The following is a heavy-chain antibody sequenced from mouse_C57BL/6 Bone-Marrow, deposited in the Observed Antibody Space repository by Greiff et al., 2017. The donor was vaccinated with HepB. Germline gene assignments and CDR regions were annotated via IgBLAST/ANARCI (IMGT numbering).Heavy chain of an antibody. CDR1: GYTFTNYC. CDR2: IYPGGGYT. CDR3: ARRSPYYYGSSYGY. V-gene: IGHV1-63*01. Sequence: QVQLQQSGAELVRPGTSVKMSCKASGYTFTNYCIGWAKQRPGHGLEWIGDIYPGGGYTNYNEKFKGKATLTADKSSSTAYMQFSSLTSEDSAIYYCARRSPYYYGSSYGYWGQGTTLTVSS. J-gene: IGHJ2*01. D-gene: IGHD1-1*01.